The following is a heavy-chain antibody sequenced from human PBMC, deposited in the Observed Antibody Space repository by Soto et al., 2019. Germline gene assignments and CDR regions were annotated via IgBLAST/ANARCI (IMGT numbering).Heavy chain of an antibody. Sequence: PGRSLRLSCAASGFSFSSYAMSWVRQAAGKALQWVTGISCSGASTNYADSVKGRFTISRDNSNNTLYLQMHSLRAEDTAVYFWARDRWRGTGSYYDYWGQGTLVTVSS. D-gene: IGHD3-10*01. CDR2: ISCSGAST. V-gene: IGHV3-23*01. J-gene: IGHJ4*02. CDR3: ARDRWRGTGSYYDY. CDR1: GFSFSSYA.